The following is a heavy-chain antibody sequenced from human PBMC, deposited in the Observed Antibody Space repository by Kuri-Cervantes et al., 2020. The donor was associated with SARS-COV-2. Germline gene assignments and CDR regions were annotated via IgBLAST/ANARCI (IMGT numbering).Heavy chain of an antibody. Sequence: SETLSLTCAVYGGSFSGYYWSGIRQPPGKGLEWIGEINHSGSTNYNPSLKSRVTISVDTSKNQFSLKLSSVTAADTGVYFCARGKIVVVPSPILGLGPWFYSYYMDVWGKGTTVTVSS. CDR2: INHSGST. J-gene: IGHJ6*03. CDR3: ARGKIVVVPSPILGLGPWFYSYYMDV. D-gene: IGHD2-15*01. CDR1: GGSFSGYY. V-gene: IGHV4-34*01.